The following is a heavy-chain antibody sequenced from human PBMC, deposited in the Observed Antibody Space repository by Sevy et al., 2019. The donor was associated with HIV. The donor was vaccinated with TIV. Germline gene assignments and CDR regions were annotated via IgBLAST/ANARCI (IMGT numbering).Heavy chain of an antibody. J-gene: IGHJ4*02. D-gene: IGHD6-19*01. CDR1: GFTFSSYA. CDR2: ISSRGGST. V-gene: IGHV3-23*01. CDR3: VKAGIAVGGTFDLFYFDY. Sequence: GGSLRLSCAASGFTFSSYAMSWVRQAPGKGLEWVSFISSRGGSTYYADSVKGRFTISRDNSKNTLYLQLNSLSAEDTAIYFCVKAGIAVGGTFDLFYFDYWGQGTLVTVSS.